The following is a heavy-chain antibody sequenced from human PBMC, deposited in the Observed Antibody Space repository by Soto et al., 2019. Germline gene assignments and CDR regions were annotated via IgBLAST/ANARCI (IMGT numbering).Heavy chain of an antibody. J-gene: IGHJ5*02. CDR2: IIPIFGTT. CDR3: ARDRGSYNWFDP. D-gene: IGHD6-13*01. Sequence: SVKVSCKASGGTFSSYAISWVRQAPGQGLEWMGGIIPIFGTTNYAQKFQGRVTITADESTSTAYMELSSLRSEDTAVYYCARDRGSYNWFDPWGQGTLVTVSS. CDR1: GGTFSSYA. V-gene: IGHV1-69*13.